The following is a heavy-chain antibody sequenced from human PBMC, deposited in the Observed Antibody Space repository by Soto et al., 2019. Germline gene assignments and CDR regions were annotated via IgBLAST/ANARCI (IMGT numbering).Heavy chain of an antibody. V-gene: IGHV4-31*03. Sequence: KPSETLSLTCTVSGGSISSGGYYWSWIRQHPGKGLEWIGYIYYSGSTYYNPSLKSRVTISVDTSKNQFSLKLSSVTAADTAVYYCARDRPNSSGWYGLAFDIWGQGTMVTVSS. J-gene: IGHJ3*02. CDR2: IYYSGST. D-gene: IGHD6-19*01. CDR3: ARDRPNSSGWYGLAFDI. CDR1: GGSISSGGYY.